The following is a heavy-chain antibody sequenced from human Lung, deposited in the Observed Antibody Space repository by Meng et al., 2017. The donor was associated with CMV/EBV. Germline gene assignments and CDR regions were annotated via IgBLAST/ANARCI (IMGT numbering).Heavy chain of an antibody. CDR2: ISSSSSYI. D-gene: IGHD3-3*01. CDR3: ARDYLIVGILEWLPFQRPSSNYYYYYGMDV. Sequence: GEXXKISCAASGFTFSSYSMNWVRQAPGKGLEWVSSISSSSSYIYYADSVKGRFTISRDNAKNSLYLQTNSLRAEDTAVYYCARDYLIVGILEWLPFQRPSSNYYYYYGMDVWXQGTTVTVSS. J-gene: IGHJ6*02. CDR1: GFTFSSYS. V-gene: IGHV3-21*01.